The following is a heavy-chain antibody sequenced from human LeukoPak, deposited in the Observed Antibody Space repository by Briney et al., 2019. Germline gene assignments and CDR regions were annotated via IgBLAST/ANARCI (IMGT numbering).Heavy chain of an antibody. J-gene: IGHJ4*02. V-gene: IGHV3-7*01. D-gene: IGHD6-19*01. Sequence: GGSLRLSCAASGFTFSSYWMSWVRQAPGKGLEWVANIKQDGSEKYYVDSVKGRFTISRDNAKNSLYLQMNSLRAEDTAVYYCARGRSSGWYSQVNFDYWGQGTLVTVSS. CDR3: ARGRSSGWYSQVNFDY. CDR1: GFTFSSYW. CDR2: IKQDGSEK.